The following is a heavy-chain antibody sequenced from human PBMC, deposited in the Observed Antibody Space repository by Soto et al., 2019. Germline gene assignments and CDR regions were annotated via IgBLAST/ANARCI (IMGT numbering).Heavy chain of an antibody. Sequence: QITLKESGPTLVKPTQTLTLTCTFSGFSLSSTRMAVGWIRQPPGKALEWLALIYWDDDKRYSPFLKSRLTISKDTSKNLVVLTMSNRDPVDTARYYCAHIVVAGLGYYFDYWGQGTLVTVSS. D-gene: IGHD6-19*01. V-gene: IGHV2-5*02. CDR1: GFSLSSTRMA. CDR3: AHIVVAGLGYYFDY. CDR2: IYWDDDK. J-gene: IGHJ4*02.